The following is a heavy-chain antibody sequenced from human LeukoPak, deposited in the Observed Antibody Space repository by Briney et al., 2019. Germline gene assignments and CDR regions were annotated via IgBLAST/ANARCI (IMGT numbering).Heavy chain of an antibody. J-gene: IGHJ3*02. D-gene: IGHD3-3*01. CDR3: ASLAPLFGAFDI. CDR2: INHSGST. Sequence: SETLSLTCAVYGGSFSGYYWSWIRQPPGKGLEWIGEINHSGSTNYNPSLKSRVTISVDTSKNQFSLKLSSVTAADTAVYYCASLAPLFGAFDIWGQGTMVTVSS. V-gene: IGHV4-34*01. CDR1: GGSFSGYY.